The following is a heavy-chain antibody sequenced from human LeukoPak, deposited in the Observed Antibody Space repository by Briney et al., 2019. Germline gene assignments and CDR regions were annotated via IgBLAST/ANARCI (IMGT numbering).Heavy chain of an antibody. Sequence: PGRSLRLSCAASGFTFSSYAMHWVRQAPGKGLEWVAVISYDGSNEYYADSVKGRFTISRDNSKNTLYLQMNSLRAEDTAVYYCAREIMVRGVMGDYWGQGNLVTVSS. J-gene: IGHJ4*02. CDR2: ISYDGSNE. D-gene: IGHD3-10*01. CDR1: GFTFSSYA. V-gene: IGHV3-30*04. CDR3: AREIMVRGVMGDY.